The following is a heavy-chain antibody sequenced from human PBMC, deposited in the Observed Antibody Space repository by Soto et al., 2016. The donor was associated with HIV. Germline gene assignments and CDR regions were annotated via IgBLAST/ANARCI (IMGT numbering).Heavy chain of an antibody. CDR1: GFTFSSYS. J-gene: IGHJ4*02. CDR3: ARSGISVTAPXAN. CDR2: ISSSSDTK. V-gene: IGHV3-48*01. D-gene: IGHD6-19*01. Sequence: EVQLVESGGGFIKPGGSLRLSCAVSGFTFSSYSMNWVRQAPGKGPEWVAYISSSSDTKYYADFVKGRFTIYRDNAKNSLYIQMISLRPEDTAVYYCARSGISVTAPXANWGQGTLATVSX.